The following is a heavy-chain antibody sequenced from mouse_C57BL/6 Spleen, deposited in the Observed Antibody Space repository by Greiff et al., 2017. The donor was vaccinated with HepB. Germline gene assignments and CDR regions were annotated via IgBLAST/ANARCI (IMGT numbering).Heavy chain of an antibody. CDR2: IYWDDDK. J-gene: IGHJ4*01. D-gene: IGHD1-3*01. Sequence: QVTLKECGPGILQSSQTLSLTCSFSGFSLSTSGMGVSWIRQPSGKGLEWLAHIYWDDDKRYNPSLKSRLTISKDTSRNQVFLKITSVDTADTATYYCARSSRSIYAMDYWGQGTSVTVSS. CDR1: GFSLSTSGMG. V-gene: IGHV8-12*01. CDR3: ARSSRSIYAMDY.